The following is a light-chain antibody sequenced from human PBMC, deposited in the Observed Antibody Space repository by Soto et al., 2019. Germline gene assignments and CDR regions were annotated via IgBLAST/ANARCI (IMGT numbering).Light chain of an antibody. J-gene: IGKJ1*01. CDR2: GAS. CDR1: QSVSSD. V-gene: IGKV3-15*01. CDR3: LQHNSWPRT. Sequence: EIAVTKSPTTLTESPGSRATLSCRASQSVSSDLAWYQQKPGRAPRRLIYGASTMATGIPARFSGSGSGTEFTLTISSLQSEDFAIYYCLQHNSWPRTFGQGTKVDIK.